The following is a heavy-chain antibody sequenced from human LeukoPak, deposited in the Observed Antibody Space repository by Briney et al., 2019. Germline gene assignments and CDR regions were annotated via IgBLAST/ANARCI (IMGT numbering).Heavy chain of an antibody. CDR3: ARDDGWFDP. Sequence: SETLSLTCTVSGRSFSSSSYYWGWIRQPPGKGLEWIGSIYYSGSTYYNPSLKSRVTISVDTSKNQFSLKLSSVTAADTAVYYCARDDGWFDPWGQGTLVTVSS. D-gene: IGHD5-24*01. V-gene: IGHV4-39*07. CDR2: IYYSGST. J-gene: IGHJ5*02. CDR1: GRSFSSSSYY.